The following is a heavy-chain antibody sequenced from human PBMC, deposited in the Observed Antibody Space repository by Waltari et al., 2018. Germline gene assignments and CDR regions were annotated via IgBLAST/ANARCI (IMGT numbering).Heavy chain of an antibody. D-gene: IGHD3-10*01. V-gene: IGHV1-69*02. Sequence: QVQLVQSGAEAKKPGSSVRVSCRASGGTFTSDSVNWVRQAPGKGLEWMGRIMADNSETKNAVKFQGRITITADKSTGTVYMELSSLRSDDTAVYYCAGGDGGYYYYKMDVWGQGTTVTVSS. CDR3: AGGDGGYYYYKMDV. CDR1: GGTFTSDS. CDR2: IMADNSET. J-gene: IGHJ6*03.